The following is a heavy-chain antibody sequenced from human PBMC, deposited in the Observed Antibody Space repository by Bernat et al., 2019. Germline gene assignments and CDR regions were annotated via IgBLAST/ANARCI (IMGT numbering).Heavy chain of an antibody. CDR2: ISYDGSNK. J-gene: IGHJ4*02. V-gene: IGHV3-30*18. Sequence: QVQLVESGGGVVQPGRSLRLSCAASGFTFSSYGMHWVRQAPGKGLEWVAVISYDGSNKYYADSVKGRFTFSRDNSKNTLYLQMNSLRAEDTAVYYCAKERYSSTSQQDSDWGQGTLVTVSS. CDR1: GFTFSSYG. D-gene: IGHD6-6*01. CDR3: AKERYSSTSQQDSD.